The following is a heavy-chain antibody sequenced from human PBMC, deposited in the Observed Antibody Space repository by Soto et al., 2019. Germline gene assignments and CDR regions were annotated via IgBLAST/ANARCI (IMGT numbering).Heavy chain of an antibody. V-gene: IGHV3-23*01. Sequence: EVQLLESGGGLVQPGGSLRLSCAASGFTFSSYAMNWVRQAPGKGLEWVSVISGSGDSTYYADSVKGRFTISRDNSKNTLYLQMNSLRAEDTAVYYCASRSSSWYFDCWGQGTLVTVSS. D-gene: IGHD6-13*01. J-gene: IGHJ4*02. CDR2: ISGSGDST. CDR1: GFTFSSYA. CDR3: ASRSSSWYFDC.